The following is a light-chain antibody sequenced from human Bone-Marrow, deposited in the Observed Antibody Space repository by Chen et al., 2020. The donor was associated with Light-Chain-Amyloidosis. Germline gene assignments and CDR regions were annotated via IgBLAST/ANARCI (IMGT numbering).Light chain of an antibody. CDR3: CSYAGSYTWV. CDR1: SSDVGGYDY. Sequence: QSALTQPRSVSGSPGQSVAIPCTGTSSDVGGYDYVSWYQQHPGKAPQFMIYDVSKRPSGVPDRFSGSKSGTTASLTISGLQAEDEDDYYCCSYAGSYTWVFGGGTKLTVL. V-gene: IGLV2-11*01. CDR2: DVS. J-gene: IGLJ3*02.